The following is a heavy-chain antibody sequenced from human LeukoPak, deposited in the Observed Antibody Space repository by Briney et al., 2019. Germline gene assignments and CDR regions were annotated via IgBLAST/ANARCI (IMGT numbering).Heavy chain of an antibody. D-gene: IGHD1-14*01. CDR3: AGGGEGTYYFDY. J-gene: IGHJ4*02. CDR2: IIPIFGTA. Sequence: ASVKVSCKASGGTFSSYAISWVRQAPGQGLEWMGGIIPIFGTANYAQKFQGRVTITTDESTSTAYMELSSLRSEDTAVYYCAGGGEGTYYFDYWGQGTLVTVSS. CDR1: GGTFSSYA. V-gene: IGHV1-69*05.